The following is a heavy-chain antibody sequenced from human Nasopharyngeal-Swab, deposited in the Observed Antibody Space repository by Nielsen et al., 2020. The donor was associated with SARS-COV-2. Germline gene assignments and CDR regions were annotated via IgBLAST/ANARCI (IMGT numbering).Heavy chain of an antibody. D-gene: IGHD7-27*01. CDR3: ARNLGSYYGMDV. CDR1: GYTFTSYG. CDR2: IYPGDSDT. J-gene: IGHJ6*02. V-gene: IGHV5-51*01. Sequence: KVSCKASGYTFTSYGISWVRQMPGKGLEWMGIIYPGDSDTRYSPSFQGQVTISADKSISTAYLQWSSLKASDTAMYYCARNLGSYYGMDVWGQGTTVTVSS.